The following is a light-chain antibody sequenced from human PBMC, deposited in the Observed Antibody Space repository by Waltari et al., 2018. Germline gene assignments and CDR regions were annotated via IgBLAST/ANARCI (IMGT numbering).Light chain of an antibody. CDR2: GAS. J-gene: IGKJ2*01. CDR3: QQYGSSVMYT. Sequence: VLTQSPSTLSLSPVERVTLSCRASQSLSKKYLVWYQQKPGQAPRLLIYGASSRAAGSPDRLSGSGSGTDFNLTISRLETEDFAMDYCQQYGSSVMYTFGQGTKLEIK. CDR1: QSLSKKY. V-gene: IGKV3-20*01.